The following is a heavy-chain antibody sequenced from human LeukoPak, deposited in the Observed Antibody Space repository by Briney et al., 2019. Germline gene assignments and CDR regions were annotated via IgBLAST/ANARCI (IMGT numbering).Heavy chain of an antibody. CDR1: GYTFTTHG. CDR2: ISAHNGNT. V-gene: IGHV1-18*01. Sequence: ASVKVSCKASGYTFTTHGIAWGRQAPGQGLEWMGWISAHNGNTNYAQSLQGRVTMTTDTSTNTAYMELRSLRSDDTAVYYCARDWYFDLWGRGTLVTVSS. CDR3: ARDWYFDL. J-gene: IGHJ2*01.